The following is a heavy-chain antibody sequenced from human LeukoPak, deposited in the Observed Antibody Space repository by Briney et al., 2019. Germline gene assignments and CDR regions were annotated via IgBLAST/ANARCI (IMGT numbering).Heavy chain of an antibody. J-gene: IGHJ6*03. CDR1: GYTFTSYG. D-gene: IGHD1-26*01. CDR2: INPNSGGT. V-gene: IGHV1-2*02. CDR3: ARGSYRYYYYYYMDV. Sequence: ASVKVSCKASGYTFTSYGISWVRQAPGQGLKWMGWINPNSGGTNYAQKFQGRVTMTRDTSISTAYMELSRLRSDDTAVYYCARGSYRYYYYYYMDVWGKGTTVTVSS.